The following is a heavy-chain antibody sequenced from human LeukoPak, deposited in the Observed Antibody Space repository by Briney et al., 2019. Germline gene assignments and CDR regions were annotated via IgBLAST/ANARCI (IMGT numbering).Heavy chain of an antibody. CDR3: ARSISWYSDFDY. CDR1: GGSMSSYY. CDR2: IYTSGDT. Sequence: PSETLSLTCTVPGGSMSSYYWSWIRRPAGKGLEYIGRIYTSGDTNSNPSLKSRATMSVDTSNNQFSLKMRSVTAADTAVYYCARSISWYSDFDYWGQGTLVTVSS. V-gene: IGHV4-4*07. D-gene: IGHD6-13*01. J-gene: IGHJ4*02.